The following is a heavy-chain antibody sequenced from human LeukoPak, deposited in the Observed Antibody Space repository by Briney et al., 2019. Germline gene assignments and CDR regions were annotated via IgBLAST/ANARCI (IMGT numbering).Heavy chain of an antibody. CDR2: IYTSGST. V-gene: IGHV4-61*02. J-gene: IGHJ4*02. Sequence: SETLSLTCTVSGGSISSSSYYWSWIRQPAGKGLEWIGRIYTSGSTNYNPSLKSRATISVDTSKNQFSLKLSSVTAADTAVYYCAREPYYYDSSGYYDAFDYWAREPWSPSPQ. CDR1: GGSISSSSYY. D-gene: IGHD3-22*01. CDR3: AREPYYYDSSGYYDAFDY.